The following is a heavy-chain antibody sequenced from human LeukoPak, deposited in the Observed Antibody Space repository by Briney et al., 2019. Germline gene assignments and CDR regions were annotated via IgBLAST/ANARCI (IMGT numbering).Heavy chain of an antibody. J-gene: IGHJ4*02. CDR3: ARGYCSGGSCNGNDY. V-gene: IGHV3-7*01. D-gene: IGHD2-15*01. CDR2: IKQDGSEK. Sequence: GGSLRFSCAASGFSFRDYGMHWVRQAPGKGLEWVANIKQDGSEKYYVDSVKGRFTISRDNAKNSLYLQMNSLRAEDTAVYYCARGYCSGGSCNGNDYWGQGTLVTVSS. CDR1: GFSFRDYG.